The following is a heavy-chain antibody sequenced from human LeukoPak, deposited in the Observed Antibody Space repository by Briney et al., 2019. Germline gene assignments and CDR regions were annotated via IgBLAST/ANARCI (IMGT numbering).Heavy chain of an antibody. CDR3: AKVGMATTGVDY. CDR2: ISGSGGST. V-gene: IGHV3-23*01. Sequence: PGGSLRLSCAASGFTFSSYAMSWVRQAPGEGLEWVSAISGSGGSTYYADSVKGRFTISRDNSKNTLYLQMNSLRAEDTAVYYCAKVGMATTGVDYWGQGTLVTVSS. J-gene: IGHJ4*02. D-gene: IGHD5-24*01. CDR1: GFTFSSYA.